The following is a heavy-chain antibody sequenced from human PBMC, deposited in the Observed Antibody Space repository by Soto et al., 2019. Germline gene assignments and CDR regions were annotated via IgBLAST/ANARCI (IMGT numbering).Heavy chain of an antibody. J-gene: IGHJ6*02. CDR3: AVALSVFSHGYSYHHHGKDL. Sequence: RDSLKISCKGSGYSFTTYWISWVRQMPGKGLEWMGRIDPSDSYTNYSPSFQGHVTISADKSISTAYLQWSSLKASDTAMYYCAVALSVFSHGYSYHHHGKDLRAQRTTVTVS. V-gene: IGHV5-10-1*01. D-gene: IGHD5-18*01. CDR1: GYSFTTYW. CDR2: IDPSDSYT.